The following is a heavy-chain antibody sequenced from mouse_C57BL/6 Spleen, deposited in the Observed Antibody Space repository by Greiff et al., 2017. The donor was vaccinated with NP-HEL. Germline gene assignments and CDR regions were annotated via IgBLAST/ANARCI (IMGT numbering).Heavy chain of an antibody. CDR2: IDPSDSYT. V-gene: IGHV1-50*01. D-gene: IGHD2-1*01. Sequence: QVQLKQPGAELVKPGASVKLSCKASGYTFTSYWMQWVKQRPGQGLEWIGEIDPSDSYTNYNQKFKGKATLTVDTSSSTAYMQLSSLTSEDSAVYYCARGGDGNYWYFDVWGTGTTVTVSS. J-gene: IGHJ1*03. CDR1: GYTFTSYW. CDR3: ARGGDGNYWYFDV.